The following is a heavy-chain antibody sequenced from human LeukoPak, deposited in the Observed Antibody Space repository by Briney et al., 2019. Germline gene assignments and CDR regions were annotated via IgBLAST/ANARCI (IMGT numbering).Heavy chain of an antibody. Sequence: GGSLRLSCAASGFTFNDYDMLWVRQVTGKGLEWVSSLHTAGDAHYSVSVRGRFIISRDRSKTSFYLQMNSLRAEDSAMYYCSRGGQRAGYAFDIWGQGTVVTVSS. J-gene: IGHJ3*02. CDR1: GFTFNDYD. CDR3: SRGGQRAGYAFDI. V-gene: IGHV3-13*01. CDR2: LHTAGDA.